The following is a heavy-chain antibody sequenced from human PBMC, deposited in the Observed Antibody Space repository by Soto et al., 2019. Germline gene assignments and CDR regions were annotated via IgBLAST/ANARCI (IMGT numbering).Heavy chain of an antibody. Sequence: QVQLQESGPRLVKPSETLSLTCAVSGDSVSSSHWWSWVRQPPGKGLEWIGEIYPSGNTNYNPSLKGRVTVSVDKSKNQFALKVTSVTASDTAVYYSARVMGVAAGGPLVYLGQGTLVTVSS. J-gene: IGHJ4*02. CDR3: ARVMGVAAGGPLVY. D-gene: IGHD6-13*01. V-gene: IGHV4-4*02. CDR1: GDSVSSSHW. CDR2: IYPSGNT.